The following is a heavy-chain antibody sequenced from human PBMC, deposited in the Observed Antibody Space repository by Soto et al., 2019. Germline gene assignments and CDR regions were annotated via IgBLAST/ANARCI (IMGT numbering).Heavy chain of an antibody. CDR3: ARVLQWSPPDY. CDR1: GYSFTGYG. J-gene: IGHJ4*02. Sequence: QVQLVQSGAEVKKPGASVNISCKASGYSFTGYGISWVRQAPGQGLEWMGWSSGYNGHIDYAQKFQGRVSMTTDTSTNTAYMEMRSLRSDDTAKYYCARVLQWSPPDYWGQGSLVTVSS. D-gene: IGHD6-19*01. CDR2: SSGYNGHI. V-gene: IGHV1-18*01.